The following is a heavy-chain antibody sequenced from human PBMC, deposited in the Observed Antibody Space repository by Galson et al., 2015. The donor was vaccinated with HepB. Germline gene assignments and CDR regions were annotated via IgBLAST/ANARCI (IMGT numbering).Heavy chain of an antibody. Sequence: SPRLSCAVSGFRVSERFLSWLRQVPGRGLEYISDIYPSGATYYRDSVRGRFTMSRDAFQNSLYLQMNNLRVEDTAIYFCARESNWAYDSWGTGTLVTVSS. CDR1: GFRVSERF. J-gene: IGHJ4*02. CDR2: IYPSGAT. V-gene: IGHV3-53*01. CDR3: ARESNWAYDS. D-gene: IGHD3-16*01.